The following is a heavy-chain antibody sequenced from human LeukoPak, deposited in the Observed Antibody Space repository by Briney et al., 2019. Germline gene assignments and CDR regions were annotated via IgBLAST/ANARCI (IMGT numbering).Heavy chain of an antibody. V-gene: IGHV3-30*03. D-gene: IGHD6-13*01. J-gene: IGHJ6*04. CDR3: AISGPAAAGTYYYYGMDV. Sequence: GGSLRLSCAASGFTFSSYGMHWVRQAPGKGLEWVAVISYDGSNKYYRDSVKGRFTIYRDNSKNTLYLQMNSLRAEDTAVYYCAISGPAAAGTYYYYGMDVCGKGTTVTVSS. CDR2: ISYDGSNK. CDR1: GFTFSSYG.